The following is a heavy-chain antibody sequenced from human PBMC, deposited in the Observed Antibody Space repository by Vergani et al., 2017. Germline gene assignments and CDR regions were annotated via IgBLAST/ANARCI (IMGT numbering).Heavy chain of an antibody. CDR1: GGSFSGYY. J-gene: IGHJ4*02. CDR2: IYTSGST. Sequence: VQLQQWGAGLLKPSETLSLTCAVYGGSFSGYYWSWIRQPAGKGLEWIGRIYTSGSTNYNPSLKSRVTMSVDTSKNQFSLKLSSVTAADTAVYYCARDLRGYFDYWGQGTLVTVSS. CDR3: ARDLRGYFDY. V-gene: IGHV4-59*10.